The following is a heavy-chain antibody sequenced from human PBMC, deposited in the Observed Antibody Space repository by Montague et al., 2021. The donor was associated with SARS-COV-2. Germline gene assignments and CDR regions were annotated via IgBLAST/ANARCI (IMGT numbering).Heavy chain of an antibody. CDR3: ARRGGGRSDLAY. V-gene: IGHV4-34*01. J-gene: IGHJ4*02. CDR1: GGSFSGYY. Sequence: SETLSLTCAVYGGSFSGYYWCWVRQPPGKGLEWIGEINHCGSSKYNPSLKSQVSMSVYKSWNQFSLRLTSVTAADTAIYYCARRGGGRSDLAYWGQGTLVTVSS. CDR2: INHCGSS. D-gene: IGHD1-26*01.